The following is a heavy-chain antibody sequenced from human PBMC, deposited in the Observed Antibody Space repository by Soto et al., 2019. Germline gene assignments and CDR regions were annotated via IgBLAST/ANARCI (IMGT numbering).Heavy chain of an antibody. Sequence: QVQLQESGPGLVKPSETLSLSCTVSGDSISSSYWNWDRQTADKRLEWIRRIHSTVGSHYNPSLRIWLTMSIDTSSKQIYLELTSVNSAVKAVDYCVSGVAAVGTDWFVPWGEGTLVNVSS. CDR3: VSGVAAVGTDWFVP. V-gene: IGHV4-4*07. CDR1: GDSISSSY. CDR2: IHSTVGS. D-gene: IGHD6-13*01. J-gene: IGHJ5*02.